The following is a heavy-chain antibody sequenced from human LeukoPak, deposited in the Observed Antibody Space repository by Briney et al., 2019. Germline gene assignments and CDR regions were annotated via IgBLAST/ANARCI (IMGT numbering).Heavy chain of an antibody. J-gene: IGHJ3*02. CDR1: GFTVSSKY. Sequence: GGSLRLSCAASGFTVSSKYMSWVRQAPGKGLEWVSIIYSAGSTYYADSVKGRFTISRDNSKNTLYLQMNSLRAEDTAVYYCARDRPYYDILTGYYIGEAFDIWGQGTMVTVSS. CDR3: ARDRPYYDILTGYYIGEAFDI. V-gene: IGHV3-66*01. CDR2: IYSAGST. D-gene: IGHD3-9*01.